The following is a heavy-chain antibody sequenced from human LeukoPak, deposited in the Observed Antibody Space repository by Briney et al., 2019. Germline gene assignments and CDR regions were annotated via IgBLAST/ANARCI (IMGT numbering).Heavy chain of an antibody. CDR2: IYYNGST. CDR1: GGSISSYY. J-gene: IGHJ3*02. Sequence: SSETLSLTCTVSGGSISSYYWSWIRQPPGKGLEWIGYIYYNGSTNYNPSLKSRVTISVDTSKNQFSLKLSSVTAADTAVYYCARAGHYYDSSGYYYFAFDIWGQGTMVTVSS. D-gene: IGHD3-22*01. CDR3: ARAGHYYDSSGYYYFAFDI. V-gene: IGHV4-59*01.